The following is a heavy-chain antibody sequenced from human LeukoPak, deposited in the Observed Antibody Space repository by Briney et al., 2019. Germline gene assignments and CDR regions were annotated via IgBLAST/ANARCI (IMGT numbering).Heavy chain of an antibody. J-gene: IGHJ4*02. D-gene: IGHD6-6*01. CDR3: ARDGDSSSSYDY. Sequence: PSETLSLTCTVSGGSVSSGSYYWSWIRQPPGKGLEWIGYIYYSGSTNYNPSLKSRVTISVDTSKNQFSLKPSSVTAADTAVYYCARDGDSSSSYDYWGQGTLVTVSS. CDR1: GGSVSSGSYY. V-gene: IGHV4-61*01. CDR2: IYYSGST.